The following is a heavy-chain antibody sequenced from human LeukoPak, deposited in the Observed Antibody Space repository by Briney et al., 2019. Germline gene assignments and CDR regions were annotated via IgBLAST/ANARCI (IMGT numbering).Heavy chain of an antibody. CDR2: IYPDDSDI. Sequence: GESLKISCQGSGYSFTCRWIAGVREMPGKGLEWMGIIYPDDSDIRYNPSFQGQVTMSADKSVNVAYLQWSSLKASDTAMYYCATFSKYGDFFDFWGQGTLVTVSS. CDR1: GYSFTCRW. CDR3: ATFSKYGDFFDF. J-gene: IGHJ4*02. D-gene: IGHD4-17*01. V-gene: IGHV5-51*01.